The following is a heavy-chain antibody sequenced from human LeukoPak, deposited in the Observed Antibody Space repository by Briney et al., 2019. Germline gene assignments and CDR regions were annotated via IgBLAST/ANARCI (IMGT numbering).Heavy chain of an antibody. CDR1: GFALSSFD. J-gene: IGHJ3*02. CDR2: ILTNGDT. Sequence: GGSLRLSCSASGFALSSFDMLWVRQSPRKGLEWVARILTNGDTDYGASVEGRFTIYRENAKSYVYLQMNSLRDGDTAVYYCARDRFGERTFEKWGQGTMVTVSS. V-gene: IGHV3-13*01. CDR3: ARDRFGERTFEK. D-gene: IGHD3-10*01.